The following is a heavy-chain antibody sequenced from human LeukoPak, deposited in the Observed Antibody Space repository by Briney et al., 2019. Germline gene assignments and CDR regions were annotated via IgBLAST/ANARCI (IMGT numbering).Heavy chain of an antibody. D-gene: IGHD4-17*01. V-gene: IGHV3-21*01. CDR1: GFTFSSYS. CDR2: FTSGSRSI. J-gene: IGHJ3*02. Sequence: PGGSLRLSCAASGFTFSSYSMTWVRQAPGKGLEWVSSFTSGSRSIYYADSVKGRFTISRDNAKKSLYLQMNSLRAEVTAIYYCASQIPFYGVKGAFDIWGQGTMVTVSS. CDR3: ASQIPFYGVKGAFDI.